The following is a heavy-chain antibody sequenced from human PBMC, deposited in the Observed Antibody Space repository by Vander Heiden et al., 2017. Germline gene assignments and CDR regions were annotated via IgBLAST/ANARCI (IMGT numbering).Heavy chain of an antibody. J-gene: IGHJ6*02. D-gene: IGHD6-6*01. CDR3: AKDLRVGAARTYYYYYGMDV. Sequence: QVQLVESGGGVVQPGRSLRLPWAASGFSLSSCGMHWVRQAPGKGLEWVAVKSYDGSNKYYADSVKGRFTISRDNSKNTLYLQMNSLRAEDTAVYYCAKDLRVGAARTYYYYYGMDVWGQGTTVTVSS. V-gene: IGHV3-30*18. CDR2: KSYDGSNK. CDR1: GFSLSSCG.